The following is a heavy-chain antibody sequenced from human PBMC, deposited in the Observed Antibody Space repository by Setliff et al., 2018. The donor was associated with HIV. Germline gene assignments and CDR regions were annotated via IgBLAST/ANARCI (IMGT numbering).Heavy chain of an antibody. Sequence: SETLSLTCAVSGYSINSGYYWGWIRQPPGKGLEWIGTIYHSGSTYYNPSLKSRVTISVDTSKNQFSLKLSSVTAADTALYYCARLVRGGSGHYFDYWGQGKLVTVSS. V-gene: IGHV4-38-2*01. CDR3: ARLVRGGSGHYFDY. CDR2: IYHSGST. CDR1: GYSINSGYY. D-gene: IGHD3-10*01. J-gene: IGHJ4*02.